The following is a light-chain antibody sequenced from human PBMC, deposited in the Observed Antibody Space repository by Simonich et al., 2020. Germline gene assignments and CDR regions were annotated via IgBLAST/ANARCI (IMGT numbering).Light chain of an antibody. CDR1: QSVLYSSNNQNY. CDR2: WAS. CDR3: QQYYSTPQT. Sequence: DIVMTQSPDSLAVSLGERATINCKSSQSVLYSSNNQNYLAWYQQKPGHPPQLIIYWASTRESGVPDRFRGSWSGTDFTLTISSLQAEDVAVYYCQQYYSTPQTFGQGTKVEIK. J-gene: IGKJ1*01. V-gene: IGKV4-1*01.